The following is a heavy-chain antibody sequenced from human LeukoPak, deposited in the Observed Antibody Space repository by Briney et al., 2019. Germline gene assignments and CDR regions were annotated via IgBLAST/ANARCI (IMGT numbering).Heavy chain of an antibody. Sequence: SETLSLTCTVSGDSFSSGSYYWSWIRQPAGKGLEWIGRIYTSGSTNYNPSLKRLLTILVHTSKNQFSLKLSSVTAADTAVYYCARGGGDWGFHQSDYWGQGTLVTVSS. J-gene: IGHJ4*02. CDR3: ARGGGDWGFHQSDY. V-gene: IGHV4-61*02. CDR1: GDSFSSGSYY. D-gene: IGHD2-21*01. CDR2: IYTSGST.